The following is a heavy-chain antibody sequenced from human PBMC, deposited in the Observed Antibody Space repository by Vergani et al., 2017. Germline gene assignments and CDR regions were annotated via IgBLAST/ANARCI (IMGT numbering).Heavy chain of an antibody. D-gene: IGHD3-22*01. J-gene: IGHJ3*02. Sequence: QVQLVQSGAEVKKPGASVKVSCKASGYTFTSYYMHWVRQAPGQGLEWMGIINPSGGSTSYAQKCQGRVTMTRDTSPSTVYMELSSLSSEDTAVYYCAREVTMITSGEGAFDIWGQGTMVTVSS. CDR1: GYTFTSYY. V-gene: IGHV1-46*01. CDR2: INPSGGST. CDR3: AREVTMITSGEGAFDI.